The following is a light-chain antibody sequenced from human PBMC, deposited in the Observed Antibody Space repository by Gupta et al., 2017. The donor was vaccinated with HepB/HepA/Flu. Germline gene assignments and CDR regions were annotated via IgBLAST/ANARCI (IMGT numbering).Light chain of an antibody. CDR3: QQYGSSRT. V-gene: IGKV3-20*01. CDR2: DAS. J-gene: IGKJ1*01. Sequence: EIVLTQSPGTLSLSPGERASLSCRASQSVSSNSLAWYQLKPGQAPRLLIYDASRRATGIPDRFSGSGSGTDFTLTISRLEPEDFAVYYCQQYGSSRTFGQGTKVEI. CDR1: QSVSSNS.